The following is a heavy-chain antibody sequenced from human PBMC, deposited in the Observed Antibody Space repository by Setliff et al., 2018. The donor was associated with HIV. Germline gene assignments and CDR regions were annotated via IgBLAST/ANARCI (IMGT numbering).Heavy chain of an antibody. Sequence: GGSLRLSCTGSGFTFGDYAMTWVRQAPGKGLEWVGFIRNKAYGGTTEYDASVKGRFTISRDDSRSIAYLQMNSVKTEDTAVYFCSRVSTVTTGFDCWGQGTLVTVSS. D-gene: IGHD4-17*01. CDR1: GFTFGDYA. J-gene: IGHJ4*02. V-gene: IGHV3-49*04. CDR3: SRVSTVTTGFDC. CDR2: IRNKAYGGTT.